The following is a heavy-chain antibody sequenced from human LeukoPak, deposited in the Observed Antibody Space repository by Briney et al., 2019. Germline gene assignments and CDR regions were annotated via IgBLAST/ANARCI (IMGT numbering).Heavy chain of an antibody. CDR1: GGSISSYY. CDR2: IYYSGST. J-gene: IGHJ3*02. Sequence: PSETLSLTCTVSGGSISSYYWSWIRQPPGKGLEWIGYIYYSGSTNFNTSLKSRVTISVDASRNQFSLKLSSVTAADTAVYYCASTQPRLYYDILTGYYPDAFDIWGQGTMVTVSS. V-gene: IGHV4-59*01. CDR3: ASTQPRLYYDILTGYYPDAFDI. D-gene: IGHD3-9*01.